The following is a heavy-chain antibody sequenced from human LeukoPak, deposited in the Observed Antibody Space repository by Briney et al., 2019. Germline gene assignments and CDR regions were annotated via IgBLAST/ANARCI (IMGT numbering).Heavy chain of an antibody. J-gene: IGHJ4*02. V-gene: IGHV1-69*05. D-gene: IGHD4-17*01. CDR3: ARALYGDYDFDY. CDR2: IIPIFGTA. Sequence: VASVKVSCKASGGTFSSYAISWVRQAPGQGLEWMGRIIPIFGTADYAQKFQGRVTITTGESTSTAYMELSSLRSEDTAVYYCARALYGDYDFDYWGQGTLVTVSS. CDR1: GGTFSSYA.